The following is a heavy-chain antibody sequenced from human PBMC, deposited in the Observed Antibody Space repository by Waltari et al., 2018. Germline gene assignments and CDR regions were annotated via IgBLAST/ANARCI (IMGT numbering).Heavy chain of an antibody. J-gene: IGHJ4*02. CDR3: ARDSGGAWDGDFDY. D-gene: IGHD4-17*01. Sequence: EVQLVESGGGLVKPGGSLRLSCAASGFTFSSYSMNWVRQAPGKGLDGVSSISSSSSYIYYADSVKGRFTISRDNAKNSLYLQMNSLRAEDTAVYYCARDSGGAWDGDFDYWGQGTLVTVSS. V-gene: IGHV3-21*01. CDR1: GFTFSSYS. CDR2: ISSSSSYI.